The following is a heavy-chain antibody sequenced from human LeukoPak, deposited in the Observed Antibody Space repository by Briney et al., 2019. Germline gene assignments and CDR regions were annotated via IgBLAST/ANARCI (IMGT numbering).Heavy chain of an antibody. D-gene: IGHD5-18*01. Sequence: GGSLRLSCGASGFTFSSYWMSWVRQAPGKGLEWVSSISSSSSYIYYADSMKGRFTISRDNTKNSLYLQMNSLRAEDTAVYYCARDGGTRLKYSYGYGDYWGQGTLVTVSS. CDR3: ARDGGTRLKYSYGYGDY. CDR1: GFTFSSYW. CDR2: ISSSSSYI. V-gene: IGHV3-21*01. J-gene: IGHJ4*02.